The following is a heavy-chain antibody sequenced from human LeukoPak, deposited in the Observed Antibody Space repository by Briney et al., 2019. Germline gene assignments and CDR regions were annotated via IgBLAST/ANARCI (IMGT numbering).Heavy chain of an antibody. CDR1: GFTVSSNY. D-gene: IGHD5-24*01. J-gene: IGHJ4*02. CDR3: ARRRDGYNWYFDY. V-gene: IGHV3-53*01. Sequence: PGGSLRLSCAASGFTVSSNYMSWVRQAPGKGLEWVSVIYSDGRTYYADSVKGRFTISRDNSKNTLYLQMNSLRAADTAVYYCARRRDGYNWYFDYWGQGTLVTVSS. CDR2: IYSDGRT.